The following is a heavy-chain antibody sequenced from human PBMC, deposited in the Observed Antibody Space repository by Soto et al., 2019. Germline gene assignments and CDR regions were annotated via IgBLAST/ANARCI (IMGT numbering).Heavy chain of an antibody. J-gene: IGHJ3*02. Sequence: GGSLRLSCAASGFTFSSYAMHWVRQAPGKGLEWVAVISYDGSNKYYADSVKGRFTISRDNSKNTLYLQMNSLRAEDTAVYYCARDGHCGGDCIEGDDAFDIWGQGTMVTVSS. V-gene: IGHV3-30-3*01. D-gene: IGHD2-21*02. CDR3: ARDGHCGGDCIEGDDAFDI. CDR2: ISYDGSNK. CDR1: GFTFSSYA.